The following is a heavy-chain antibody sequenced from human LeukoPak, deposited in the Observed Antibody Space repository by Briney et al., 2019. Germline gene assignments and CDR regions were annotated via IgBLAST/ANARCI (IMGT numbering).Heavy chain of an antibody. CDR1: GYSFTSYW. CDR2: IYPDDSDT. Sequence: GESLKISCKGSGYSFTSYWIGWVRQMPGKGLEWMGIIYPDDSDTKYSPSFQGQVTISADKSISTAYLQWSSLKASDAAMYYCARLAFCTNAVCFSNYYYSMDVWGRGTTVTVSS. D-gene: IGHD2-8*01. V-gene: IGHV5-51*01. J-gene: IGHJ6*03. CDR3: ARLAFCTNAVCFSNYYYSMDV.